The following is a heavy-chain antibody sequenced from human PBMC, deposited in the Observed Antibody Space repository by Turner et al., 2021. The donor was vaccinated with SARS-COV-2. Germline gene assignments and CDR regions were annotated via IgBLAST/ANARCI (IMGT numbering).Heavy chain of an antibody. Sequence: QLGLPESCPGLLKPAHTVFLPGALSSGSISNSSYYWGWIRQPPGKGLEWIGSIYYSGSTDYNPSRKRRVTISVDTSKTQFSLTLSSVTAADTAVYYCARYWSGYRTDDAFDIWGQGTMVTISS. D-gene: IGHD3-3*01. CDR2: IYYSGST. CDR1: SGSISNSSYY. V-gene: IGHV4-39*01. CDR3: ARYWSGYRTDDAFDI. J-gene: IGHJ3*02.